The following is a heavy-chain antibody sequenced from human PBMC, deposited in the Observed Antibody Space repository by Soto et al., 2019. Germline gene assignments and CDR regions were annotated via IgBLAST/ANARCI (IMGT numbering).Heavy chain of an antibody. Sequence: EVQLVESGGDLVQPGGSLRLSCAASGFTFSTYSMNWVRQAPGKGLEWISYINKSSNFIYYADSVKGRFTISRDDAKDSLYLQMNSLRAEDTAMYSCARDYNWNLDFWGQGTLVTVS. CDR1: GFTFSTYS. J-gene: IGHJ4*02. CDR2: INKSSNFI. D-gene: IGHD1-20*01. V-gene: IGHV3-48*01. CDR3: ARDYNWNLDF.